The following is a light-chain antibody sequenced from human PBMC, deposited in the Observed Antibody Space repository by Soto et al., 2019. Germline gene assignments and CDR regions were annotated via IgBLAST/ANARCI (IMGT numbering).Light chain of an antibody. CDR1: QTIGRNY. Sequence: EIVLTQSPGTLYLSPGETATLSCRASQTIGRNYLAWYQQKPGQAPSLLIFGTSTRATGIPDRFSGSGSGTDFTLSISRLEPEDFAVYYCQQYASSPLLTFGGGTKVDI. V-gene: IGKV3-20*01. CDR2: GTS. CDR3: QQYASSPLLT. J-gene: IGKJ4*01.